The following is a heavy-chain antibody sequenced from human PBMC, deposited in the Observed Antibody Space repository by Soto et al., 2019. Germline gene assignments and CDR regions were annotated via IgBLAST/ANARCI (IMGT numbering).Heavy chain of an antibody. CDR2: FFSDAER. CDR1: GFSLTNGRMG. J-gene: IGHJ6*02. Sequence: SGPTLVNPTETLTLPCSVSGFSLTNGRMGVSWIRQPPGKALEWLAHFFSDAERSYSTSMQRRLNMYKDSSGSQVVLTMANMAPADTATYFCARMDGDYNYYGLDVWGHGIAVTVSS. D-gene: IGHD4-17*01. V-gene: IGHV2-26*01. CDR3: ARMDGDYNYYGLDV.